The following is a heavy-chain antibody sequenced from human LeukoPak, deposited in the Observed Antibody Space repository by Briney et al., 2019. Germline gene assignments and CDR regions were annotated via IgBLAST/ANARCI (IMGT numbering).Heavy chain of an antibody. Sequence: ASVKVSCKASGYTFTGYYMHWVRQAPGQGLEWMGWINPNSGGTNYAQKFRGRVTMTRDTSISTAYMELSRLRSDDTAVYYCARRGYDCVWGSDYWGQGTLVTVSS. V-gene: IGHV1-2*02. CDR3: ARRGYDCVWGSDY. D-gene: IGHD3-16*01. CDR1: GYTFTGYY. J-gene: IGHJ4*02. CDR2: INPNSGGT.